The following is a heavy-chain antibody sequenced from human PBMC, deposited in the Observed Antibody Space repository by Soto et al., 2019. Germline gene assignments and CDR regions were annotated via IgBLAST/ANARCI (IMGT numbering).Heavy chain of an antibody. CDR3: ARDIAAARDYYYGMDV. Sequence: QVQLVESGGGMVQPGRSLRLSCAASGFTFSSYAMHWVRQAPGKGLEWVAVISYDGSNKYYADSVKGRFTISRDNSKNTLYLQMNSLRAEDTAVYYCARDIAAARDYYYGMDVWGQGTTVTVSS. D-gene: IGHD6-13*01. CDR2: ISYDGSNK. V-gene: IGHV3-30-3*01. CDR1: GFTFSSYA. J-gene: IGHJ6*02.